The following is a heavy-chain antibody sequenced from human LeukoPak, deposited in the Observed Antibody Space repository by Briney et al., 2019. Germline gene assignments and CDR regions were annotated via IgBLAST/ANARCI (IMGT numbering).Heavy chain of an antibody. Sequence: GGSLRLSCAASGFTFSNAWMSWVRQAPGKGLEWVGRIKSKTDGGTTDYAAPVKGRFTISRDDSKNTLYLQMNSLKTEDTAVYYCTTDLLWWELRGYFDYWGQGTLVTVSS. V-gene: IGHV3-15*01. CDR2: IKSKTDGGTT. CDR3: TTDLLWWELRGYFDY. D-gene: IGHD1-26*01. J-gene: IGHJ4*02. CDR1: GFTFSNAW.